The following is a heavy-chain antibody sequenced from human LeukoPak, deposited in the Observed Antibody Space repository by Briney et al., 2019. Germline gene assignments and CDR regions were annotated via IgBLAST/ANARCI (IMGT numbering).Heavy chain of an antibody. Sequence: GGSLRLSCAASGFTFSSYALSWVRQAPGKGLEWVSGINSNGGRTLYADSVKGRFTISRDNAKNSLYLQLNSLRADDTAIYYCARAYSGSDYFDYWGQGTLVTVSS. J-gene: IGHJ4*02. D-gene: IGHD1-26*01. CDR2: INSNGGRT. CDR3: ARAYSGSDYFDY. CDR1: GFTFSSYA. V-gene: IGHV3-23*01.